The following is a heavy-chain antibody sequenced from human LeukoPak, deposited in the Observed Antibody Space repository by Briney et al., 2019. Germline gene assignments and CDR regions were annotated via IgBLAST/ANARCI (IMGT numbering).Heavy chain of an antibody. D-gene: IGHD6-19*01. CDR3: ARSGVAGATSYFDY. J-gene: IGHJ4*02. Sequence: GESLKISCKSSGYNFTNFWIGWVRQMPGKGLEWMGIIYLGDSDTRYSPSFQGQVTISADKSISTAYLHWNSLKASDTAMYYCARSGVAGATSYFDYWGQGTLVTVSS. V-gene: IGHV5-51*01. CDR1: GYNFTNFW. CDR2: IYLGDSDT.